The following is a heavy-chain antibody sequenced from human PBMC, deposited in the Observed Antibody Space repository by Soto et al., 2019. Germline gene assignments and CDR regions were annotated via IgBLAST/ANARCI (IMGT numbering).Heavy chain of an antibody. V-gene: IGHV1-69*13. D-gene: IGHD2-8*01. J-gene: IGHJ6*02. CDR1: GGTFSSYA. CDR2: IIPIFGTA. CDR3: AGGRYCTNGVCYNVLYYYYYYGMDV. Sequence: GASVKVSCKASGGTFSSYAISWVRQAPGQGLEWMGGIIPIFGTANYAQKFQGRVTITADESTSTAYMELSSLRSEDTAVYYCAGGRYCTNGVCYNVLYYYYYYGMDVWGQGTTVTVSS.